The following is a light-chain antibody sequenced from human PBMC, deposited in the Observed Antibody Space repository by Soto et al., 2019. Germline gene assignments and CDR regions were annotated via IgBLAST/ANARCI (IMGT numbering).Light chain of an antibody. J-gene: IGKJ2*01. Sequence: EIIMTQSPATLSVSPGERATLSCRASQSVRNNIAWYQQKPGQAPRLLIYKASTLGSGVPSRFSGGGSGTEFTLTISSLQPDDFATYYCQQHSSSSPYTFGQGTKLEIK. CDR3: QQHSSSSPYT. CDR1: QSVRNN. CDR2: KAS. V-gene: IGKV3-15*01.